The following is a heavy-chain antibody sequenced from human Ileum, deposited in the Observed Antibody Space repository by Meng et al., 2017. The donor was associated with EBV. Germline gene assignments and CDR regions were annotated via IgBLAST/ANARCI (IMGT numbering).Heavy chain of an antibody. J-gene: IGHJ4*02. Sequence: EVQLVESGGGLVKPXGSLSCSCAVSGFTFTDAWMSWVRQAPGKGLEWVGRIKSEPAGGTTDYAAPVKGRFTISRDESEDTLYLQMNSLRADDTAVYYCAKDEILVRGVLSYWGQGTLVIVSS. V-gene: IGHV3-15*01. CDR2: IKSEPAGGTT. CDR1: GFTFTDAW. CDR3: AKDEILVRGVLSY. D-gene: IGHD3-10*01.